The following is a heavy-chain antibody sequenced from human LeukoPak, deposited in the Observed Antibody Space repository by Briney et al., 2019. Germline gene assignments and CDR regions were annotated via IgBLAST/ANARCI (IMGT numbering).Heavy chain of an antibody. CDR1: GFTFSDYG. J-gene: IGHJ4*02. V-gene: IGHV3-30*02. Sequence: GGSLRLSCAASGFTFSDYGMNWVRQTPGKGLEWLAFIQNDGSNTFYADSVKGRFTISRDNSKNTLYLQMNSLRAEDTAVYYCAKEWYYYGSGSYPFDYWGQGTLVTVSS. D-gene: IGHD3-10*01. CDR3: AKEWYYYGSGSYPFDY. CDR2: IQNDGSNT.